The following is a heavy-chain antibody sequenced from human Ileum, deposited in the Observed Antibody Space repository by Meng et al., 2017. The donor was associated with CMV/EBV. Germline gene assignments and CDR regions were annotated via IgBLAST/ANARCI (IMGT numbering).Heavy chain of an antibody. D-gene: IGHD1-7*01. CDR3: ARAVEYNWNYGTGDY. CDR1: GYNFSSYG. CDR2: ISVYSGKT. J-gene: IGHJ4*02. V-gene: IGHV1-18*04. Sequence: ASVKVSCKASGYNFSSYGITWVRQAPGQGLEWMGWISVYSGKTNYAQNLQGRVTMTTDTSTSTAYMELRSLRSDDTAFYYCARAVEYNWNYGTGDYWGRGTLVTVSS.